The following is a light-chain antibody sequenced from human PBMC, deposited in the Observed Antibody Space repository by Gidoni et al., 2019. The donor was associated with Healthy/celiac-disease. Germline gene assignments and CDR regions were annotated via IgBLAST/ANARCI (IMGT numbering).Light chain of an antibody. CDR2: CDR. J-gene: IGLJ1*01. CDR1: SSNIATNT. V-gene: IGLV1-44*01. CDR3: ATWDDILDAYV. Sequence: QSVLTQAPSASGTPGQRVTISCSGSSSNIATNTLHWYQHLPGAAPKLLIYCDRQRPSGVPARFSASKSGTSASLSISGLHSEDEADYYCATWDDILDAYVFGTGTKVTVL.